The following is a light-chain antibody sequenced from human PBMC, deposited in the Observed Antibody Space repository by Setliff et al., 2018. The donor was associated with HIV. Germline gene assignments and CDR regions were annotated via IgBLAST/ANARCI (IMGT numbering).Light chain of an antibody. J-gene: IGLJ1*01. CDR2: YVS. CDR1: SSDVGGYNY. CDR3: SSYTSSSSYV. V-gene: IGLV2-14*03. Sequence: QSVLAQPASVSGSPGQSITISCTGTSSDVGGYNYFSWYQQHPGKAPKLMIYYVSNRPSGVSNRFSGSKSGNTASLTISGLQAEDEADYYCSSYTSSSSYVFGTGTKVTVL.